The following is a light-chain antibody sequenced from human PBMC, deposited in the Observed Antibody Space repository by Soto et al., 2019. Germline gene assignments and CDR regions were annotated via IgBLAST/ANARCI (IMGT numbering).Light chain of an antibody. CDR1: QTIKDNY. J-gene: IGKJ2*01. CDR2: GSS. V-gene: IGKV3-20*01. CDR3: HQYGSSPPYT. Sequence: EVVLTQSPGTLSLSPGERATLSCRASQTIKDNYLAWYQQRPGQAPRLLIYGSSVRATGIPDRFSGSGSGTDFSLTISRLEPEDFAVYYCHQYGSSPPYTFGQGTKLEI.